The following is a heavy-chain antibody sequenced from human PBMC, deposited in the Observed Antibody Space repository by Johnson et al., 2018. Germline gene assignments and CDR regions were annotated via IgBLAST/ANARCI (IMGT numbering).Heavy chain of an antibody. D-gene: IGHD2-2*01. CDR3: ARDRGIVVVPDAFDI. V-gene: IGHV3-48*04. CDR1: GFTFSSYW. J-gene: IGHJ3*02. Sequence: QPGGSLRLSCAASGFTFSSYWMHWVRQAPGKGLEWVSYISSSGSTIYYPDSLKGRFTISRDNAKNSMSLQMNSLRAEDTAVYYCARDRGIVVVPDAFDIWGQGTMVTGSS. CDR2: ISSSGSTI.